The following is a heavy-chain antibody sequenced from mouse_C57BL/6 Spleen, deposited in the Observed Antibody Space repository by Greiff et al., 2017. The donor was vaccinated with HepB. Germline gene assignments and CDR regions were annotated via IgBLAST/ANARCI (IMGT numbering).Heavy chain of an antibody. J-gene: IGHJ2*01. CDR1: GYTFTSYW. D-gene: IGHD2-3*01. Sequence: QVQLQQPGAELVMPGASVKLSCKASGYTFTSYWMHWVKQRPGQGLEWIGEIDPSDSYTNYNQKSKGKSTLTVDKSSSTAYMQLSSLTSEDSAVYYCARGAHGYFSDYWGQGTTLTVSS. V-gene: IGHV1-69*01. CDR3: ARGAHGYFSDY. CDR2: IDPSDSYT.